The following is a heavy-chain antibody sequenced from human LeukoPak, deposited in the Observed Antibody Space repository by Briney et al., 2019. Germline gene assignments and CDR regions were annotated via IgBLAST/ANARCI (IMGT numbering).Heavy chain of an antibody. CDR2: ISSSGSTI. V-gene: IGHV3-11*01. D-gene: IGHD1-7*01. CDR3: ASWELRVQGAFDF. Sequence: GGSLRLSCAASGFTFSDYYMSWIRQAPGKGLEWVSYISSSGSTIYYADSVKGRFTISRDNAKDSLYLQMNSLRAEDTAVYYCASWELRVQGAFDFWGQGTMVTVSS. J-gene: IGHJ3*01. CDR1: GFTFSDYY.